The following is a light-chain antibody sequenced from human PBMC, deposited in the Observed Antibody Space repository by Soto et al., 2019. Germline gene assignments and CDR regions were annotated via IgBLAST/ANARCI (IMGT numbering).Light chain of an antibody. Sequence: IRMTQSPSSFSASTGDRVTINCRASQTISSWLAWYQQKPGKAPKLLIYKATTLKSGVPSRFSGSGSGTEFTLTISSLEPEDFALYYCQQRSNWPITFGQGTRLEIK. V-gene: IGKV1-5*03. CDR3: QQRSNWPIT. CDR2: KAT. CDR1: QTISSW. J-gene: IGKJ5*01.